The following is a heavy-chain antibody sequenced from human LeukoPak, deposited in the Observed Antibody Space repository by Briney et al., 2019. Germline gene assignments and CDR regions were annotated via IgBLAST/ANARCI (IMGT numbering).Heavy chain of an antibody. CDR2: IYSGGST. J-gene: IGHJ6*02. CDR3: ARGEAFYDILTGHDGYYGMDV. V-gene: IGHV3-66*01. CDR1: GGSISSYY. D-gene: IGHD3-9*01. Sequence: ETLSLTCTVSGGSISSYYWSWVRQAPGKGLEWVSVIYSGGSTYYADSVKGRFTISRDNSKNTLYLQMNSLRAEDTAVYYCARGEAFYDILTGHDGYYGMDVWGQGTTVTVSS.